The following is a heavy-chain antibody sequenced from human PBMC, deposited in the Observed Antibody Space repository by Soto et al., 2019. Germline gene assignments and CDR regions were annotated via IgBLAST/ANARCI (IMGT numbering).Heavy chain of an antibody. J-gene: IGHJ6*02. Sequence: SETLSLTCAVSGGSISSGGYSWSWIRQPPGKGLEWIGYIYHSGSTYYNPSLKSRVTISVDRSKNQFSLKLSSVTAADTAVYYCARWGRYCSGGSCSSGLDVWGQGTTVTVSS. V-gene: IGHV4-30-2*01. D-gene: IGHD2-15*01. CDR2: IYHSGST. CDR3: ARWGRYCSGGSCSSGLDV. CDR1: GGSISSGGYS.